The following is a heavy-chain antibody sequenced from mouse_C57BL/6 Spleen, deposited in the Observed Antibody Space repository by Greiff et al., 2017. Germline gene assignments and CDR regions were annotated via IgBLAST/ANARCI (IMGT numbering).Heavy chain of an antibody. Sequence: VQLQQSGPELVKPGASVKMSCKASGYTFTDYYMHWVKQSHGKSLEWIGHINPKNGGSSYNQKFKGKATLTVTKSSSTAYMELRGVASEDSAFYYCAGGSSYDWYFDVWGTGTTVTVSS. CDR2: INPKNGGS. V-gene: IGHV1-22*01. CDR3: AGGSSYDWYFDV. J-gene: IGHJ1*03. CDR1: GYTFTDYY. D-gene: IGHD1-1*01.